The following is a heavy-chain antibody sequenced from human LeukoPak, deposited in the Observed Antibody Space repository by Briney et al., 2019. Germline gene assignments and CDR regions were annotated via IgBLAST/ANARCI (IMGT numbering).Heavy chain of an antibody. CDR1: GLTFSSYA. D-gene: IGHD1-20*01. CDR3: ARDTYNWNVGTFDY. V-gene: IGHV3-30*04. CDR2: ISYDGSNK. J-gene: IGHJ4*02. Sequence: PGGSLRLSCAASGLTFSSYAMHWVRQAPGKGLEWVAVISYDGSNKYYADSVKGRFTISRDNSKNTLYLQMNSLRAEDTAVYYCARDTYNWNVGTFDYWGQGTLVTVSS.